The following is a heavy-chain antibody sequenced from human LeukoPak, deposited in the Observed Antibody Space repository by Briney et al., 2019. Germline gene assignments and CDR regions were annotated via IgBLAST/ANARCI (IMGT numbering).Heavy chain of an antibody. Sequence: LRLSCAASGFTFDDYAMHWVRQPPGRGLEWIGYIYHSGSTYYNPSLKSRVTISVDRSKNQFSLKLSSVTAADTAVYYCARAYYNDAFDIWGQGTMVTVSS. CDR2: IYHSGST. J-gene: IGHJ3*02. D-gene: IGHD1-26*01. CDR3: ARAYYNDAFDI. V-gene: IGHV4-30-2*01. CDR1: GFTFDDYA.